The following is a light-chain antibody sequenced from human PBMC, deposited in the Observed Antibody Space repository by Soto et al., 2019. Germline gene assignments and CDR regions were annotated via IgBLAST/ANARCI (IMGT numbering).Light chain of an antibody. CDR3: QQGWA. CDR1: QSFDGW. V-gene: IGKV1-5*03. J-gene: IGKJ1*01. Sequence: DIQMTQSPTTLSASVGDRVTITCRASQSFDGWLAWYQQKPGKAPNLLIYKTSSLESGVPSRFSGSGSETEFTLSISNLQPDDFATYYCQQGWAFGQGTQVEIK. CDR2: KTS.